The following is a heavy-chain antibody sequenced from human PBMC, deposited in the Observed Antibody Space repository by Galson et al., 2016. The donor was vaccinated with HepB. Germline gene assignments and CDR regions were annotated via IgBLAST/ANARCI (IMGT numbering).Heavy chain of an antibody. Sequence: QSGAEVKKPGESLMISCKVSGYNFASYWIGWVRQMPGKGLEWMGIIYPGDSDTRYSPSFQGQVTLSADKSTSTAYLQWSSLKASDSAMYFCARPYSSGWYFAYWGQGTLVTVSS. CDR2: IYPGDSDT. D-gene: IGHD6-19*01. J-gene: IGHJ4*02. V-gene: IGHV5-51*01. CDR1: GYNFASYW. CDR3: ARPYSSGWYFAY.